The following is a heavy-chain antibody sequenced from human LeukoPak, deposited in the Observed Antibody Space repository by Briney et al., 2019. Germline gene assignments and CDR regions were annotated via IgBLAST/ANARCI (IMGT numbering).Heavy chain of an antibody. Sequence: SVKVSCKASRGTFSSYAISWVRQAPGQGLEWMGRIIPIFGIANYAQKFQGRVTITADKSTSTAYMELSSLRSEDTAVYYCARVPMDSSGYWSYYYGMDVWGQGTTVTVSS. CDR3: ARVPMDSSGYWSYYYGMDV. CDR1: RGTFSSYA. CDR2: IIPIFGIA. D-gene: IGHD3-22*01. J-gene: IGHJ6*02. V-gene: IGHV1-69*04.